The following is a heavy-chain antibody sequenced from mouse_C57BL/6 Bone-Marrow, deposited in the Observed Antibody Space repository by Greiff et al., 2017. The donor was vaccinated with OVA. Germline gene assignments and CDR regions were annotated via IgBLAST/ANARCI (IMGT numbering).Heavy chain of an antibody. D-gene: IGHD3-3*01. CDR3: ARLAGGTAWVAY. Sequence: EVHRVESGGGLVQPGGSLKLSCAASGFTFSDYGMAWVRQAPRKGPEWVAFISNLAYSIYYADTVTGRFTISRENAKNTLYLEMSSLRSEDTAMYYCARLAGGTAWVAYWGQGTLVTVSA. CDR1: GFTFSDYG. V-gene: IGHV5-15*01. J-gene: IGHJ3*01. CDR2: ISNLAYSI.